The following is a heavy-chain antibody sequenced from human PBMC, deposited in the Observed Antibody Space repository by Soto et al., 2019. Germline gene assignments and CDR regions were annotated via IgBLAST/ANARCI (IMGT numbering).Heavy chain of an antibody. J-gene: IGHJ5*02. CDR1: GGSISSYY. D-gene: IGHD3-10*01. CDR3: ARGGELYGSESYFWFDP. V-gene: IGHV4-59*01. Sequence: QVQLQESGPGLVKPSETLSLTCTVSGGSISSYYWSWIRQPPGKGLEWVGYIYYSGSTNYNPSLKSRVPRSVITSKNQFSLKLSSVTAADTAVYYCARGGELYGSESYFWFDPWGQGTLVTVSS. CDR2: IYYSGST.